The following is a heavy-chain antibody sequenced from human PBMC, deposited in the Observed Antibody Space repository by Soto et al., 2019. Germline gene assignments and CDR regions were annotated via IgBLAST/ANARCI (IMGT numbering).Heavy chain of an antibody. CDR3: ARRGRGCGGDYFDP. Sequence: ASVKVSCKASGYTFTRYAMHWVRQAPGQRLEWMGWINAGNGNTKYSQKFQGRVTITRDTSASTAYMELISLRSEDTAVYYCARRGRGCGGDYFDPWGQGTLVTVSS. J-gene: IGHJ4*02. D-gene: IGHD2-21*01. CDR1: GYTFTRYA. CDR2: INAGNGNT. V-gene: IGHV1-3*01.